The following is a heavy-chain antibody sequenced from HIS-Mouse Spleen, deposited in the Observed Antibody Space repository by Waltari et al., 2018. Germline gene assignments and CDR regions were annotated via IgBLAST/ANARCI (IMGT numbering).Heavy chain of an antibody. CDR2: IYYSGST. V-gene: IGHV4-39*07. CDR1: GGSISSSSYY. CDR3: ARMGPASGSYGDY. D-gene: IGHD1-26*01. J-gene: IGHJ4*02. Sequence: QLQLQESGPGLVKPSETLSLTCTVSGGSISSSSYYWGWIRQHPGKGLEWIGSIYYSGSTYYNPSLKSRVTISVDTSKNQFSLKLSSVTAADTAVYYCARMGPASGSYGDYWGQGTLVTVSS.